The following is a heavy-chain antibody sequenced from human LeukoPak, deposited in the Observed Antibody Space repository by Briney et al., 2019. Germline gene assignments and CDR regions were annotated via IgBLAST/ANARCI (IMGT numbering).Heavy chain of an antibody. CDR3: SIKLKTAYEILTGYYYDY. J-gene: IGHJ4*02. Sequence: GGTQRLSCAASGFTYSFYATRWLPPAPRNPLQWLSNISGSGYSTYYAVSVKGRFTISRDNSKNTLYLQMNSLRAEDTAVYYCSIKLKTAYEILTGYYYDYWGQGSLVTVSS. D-gene: IGHD3-9*01. V-gene: IGHV3-23*01. CDR2: ISGSGYST. CDR1: GFTYSFYA.